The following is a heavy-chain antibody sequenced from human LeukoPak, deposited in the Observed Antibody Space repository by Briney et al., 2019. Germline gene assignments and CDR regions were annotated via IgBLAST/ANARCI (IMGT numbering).Heavy chain of an antibody. J-gene: IGHJ4*02. D-gene: IGHD3-10*01. Sequence: PGGSLRLSCAASGFTFCSYSMNWVRQAPGRGVEWVSYISSSSSYIYYADSVKGRFTISRDNAKNSLYLQTNSPRAEDTAVYYCARDIYGSGSYYAYWGQGTLVTVSS. CDR3: ARDIYGSGSYYAY. CDR1: GFTFCSYS. V-gene: IGHV3-21*01. CDR2: ISSSSSYI.